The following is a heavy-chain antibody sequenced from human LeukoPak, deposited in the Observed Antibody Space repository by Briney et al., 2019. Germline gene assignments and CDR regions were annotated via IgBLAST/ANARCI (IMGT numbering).Heavy chain of an antibody. CDR2: ISYDGSNK. Sequence: GRSLRLSCAASGFTFSSYAMHWVRQAPGKGLKWVAVISYDGSNKYYADSVKGRFTISRDNSKNTLYLQMNSLRAEDTAVYYCASLIVGATRQDYWGQGTLVTVPS. D-gene: IGHD1-26*01. CDR3: ASLIVGATRQDY. CDR1: GFTFSSYA. J-gene: IGHJ4*02. V-gene: IGHV3-30*04.